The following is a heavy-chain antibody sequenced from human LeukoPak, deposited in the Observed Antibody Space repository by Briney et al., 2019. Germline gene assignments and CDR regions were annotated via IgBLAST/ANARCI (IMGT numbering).Heavy chain of an antibody. CDR3: ARSAGTVDY. V-gene: IGHV3-74*01. J-gene: IGHJ4*02. Sequence: PGGSLRLSCAASGFTFSNYWMHWVRQAPGKGLVWVSRINTDGSRTTYADSVRGRFTISRDNAKNTLYLQMNTLRAEDTAVYYCARSAGTVDYWGQGTLVTVSS. CDR1: GFTFSNYW. CDR2: INTDGSRT.